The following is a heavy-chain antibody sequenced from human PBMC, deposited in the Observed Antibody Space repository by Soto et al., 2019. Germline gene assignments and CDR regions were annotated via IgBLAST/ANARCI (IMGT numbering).Heavy chain of an antibody. CDR3: ARVTRFPDAFDI. CDR2: IKHNGDS. CDR1: GGSFGTSY. J-gene: IGHJ3*02. V-gene: IGHV4-34*01. Sequence: QVHLQQWGAGLLKPSETLSLTCGVYGGSFGTSYWAWIRQSPEKGLEWIGEIKHNGDSNYNPSPTMRVPISLDMSENQFSMKLTPVAAADTAVYYCARVTRFPDAFDIWGQGTPIIASS.